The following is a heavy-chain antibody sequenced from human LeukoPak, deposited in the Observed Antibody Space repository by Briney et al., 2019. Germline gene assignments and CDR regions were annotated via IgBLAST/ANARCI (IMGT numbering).Heavy chain of an antibody. Sequence: ASVTVSCKASGGTFSSYAISWVRQAPGQGLEWMGRIIPILGIANYAQKFQGRVTITADKSTSTAYMELSSLRSEDTAVYYCARDSFRIQNGRYSSSGGGMDVWGQGTTVTVSS. CDR3: ARDSFRIQNGRYSSSGGGMDV. D-gene: IGHD6-6*01. V-gene: IGHV1-69*04. CDR1: GGTFSSYA. CDR2: IIPILGIA. J-gene: IGHJ6*02.